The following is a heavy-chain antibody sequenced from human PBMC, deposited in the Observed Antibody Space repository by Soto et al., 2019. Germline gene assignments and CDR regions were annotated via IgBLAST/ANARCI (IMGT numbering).Heavy chain of an antibody. CDR2: INPNSGGT. Sequence: QVQLVQSGAEVEKPGASVKVSCKAAGYSFTAFYIHWVRQARGQGFEWLGWINPNSGGTYYSQKFRARVKLTRDTSISTAYMELTGLSSDDTAVYYCARANSIRPYFYNMDVWGQGTTVTVSS. V-gene: IGHV1-2*02. D-gene: IGHD2-21*01. CDR3: ARANSIRPYFYNMDV. J-gene: IGHJ6*03. CDR1: GYSFTAFY.